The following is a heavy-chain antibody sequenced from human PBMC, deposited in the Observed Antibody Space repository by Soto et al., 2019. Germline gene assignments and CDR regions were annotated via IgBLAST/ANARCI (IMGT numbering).Heavy chain of an antibody. D-gene: IGHD3-10*01. CDR1: GYTFTSYG. J-gene: IGHJ4*02. V-gene: IGHV1-18*03. CDR2: ISAYNGNT. Sequence: QVQLVQSGAEVKKPGASVKVSCKASGYTFTSYGISWVRQAPGQGLEWMGWISAYNGNTNYAQKLQGRVTMTTDTSTSTAYMELRSLRSDDMAVYHCARDHRLTYYYGSGSYEWDYWGQGTLVTVSS. CDR3: ARDHRLTYYYGSGSYEWDY.